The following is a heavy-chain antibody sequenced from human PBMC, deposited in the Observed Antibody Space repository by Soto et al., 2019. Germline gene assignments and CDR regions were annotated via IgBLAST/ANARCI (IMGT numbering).Heavy chain of an antibody. V-gene: IGHV3-15*07. CDR1: GLTISNAW. D-gene: IGHD2-15*01. CDR2: IKTNTEGGTT. Sequence: EVQLVESGGGFIYPGGSLRLSCAASGLTISNAWMNWVRQAPGKGLEWVGRIKTNTEGGTTDYAAAGKGRFTVSRDDSKNTLYLQMNSLKTADSAVYYCTTGSVEGVWGQGTTVTVSS. CDR3: TTGSVEGV. J-gene: IGHJ6*02.